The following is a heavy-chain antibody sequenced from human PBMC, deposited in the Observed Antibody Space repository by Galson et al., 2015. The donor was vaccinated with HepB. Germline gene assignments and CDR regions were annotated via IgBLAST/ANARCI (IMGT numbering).Heavy chain of an antibody. CDR2: IYHSGST. J-gene: IGHJ3*02. D-gene: IGHD3-10*01. CDR1: GGSISSSNW. V-gene: IGHV4-4*02. Sequence: ETLSLTCAVSGGSISSSNWWSWVRQPPGKGLEWIGEIYHSGSTNYNPSLKSRVTISVDKSKNQFSLKLSSVTAADTAVYYCARDRGSGRDDAFDIWGQGTMVTVSS. CDR3: ARDRGSGRDDAFDI.